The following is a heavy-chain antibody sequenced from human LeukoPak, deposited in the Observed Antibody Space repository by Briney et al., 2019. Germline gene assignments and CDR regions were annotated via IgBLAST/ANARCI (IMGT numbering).Heavy chain of an antibody. J-gene: IGHJ4*02. Sequence: GGSLRLSCAASGFTFSGSAMHWVRQASGKGLEWVGRIRSKANSYATAYAASVKGRLTISRDDSKNTAYLQMNSLKTEDTAVYYCTSTYSSSYYWGQGTLVTVSS. CDR3: TSTYSSSYY. CDR2: IRSKANSYAT. V-gene: IGHV3-73*01. CDR1: GFTFSGSA. D-gene: IGHD6-6*01.